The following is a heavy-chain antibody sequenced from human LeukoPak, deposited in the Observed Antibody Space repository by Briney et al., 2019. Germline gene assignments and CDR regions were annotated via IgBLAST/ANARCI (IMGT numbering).Heavy chain of an antibody. V-gene: IGHV3-23*01. Sequence: GGSLRLSCAASGFTFSSFAMSWVRQAPGKGLEWVSGISNSGANTYYVDSVKGRFTVSRDNSKNTLSLQMNSLRAEDTAVYYCAKDPGVVPAHYFDYWGQGTLVTVSS. CDR2: ISNSGANT. D-gene: IGHD2-2*01. J-gene: IGHJ4*02. CDR3: AKDPGVVPAHYFDY. CDR1: GFTFSSFA.